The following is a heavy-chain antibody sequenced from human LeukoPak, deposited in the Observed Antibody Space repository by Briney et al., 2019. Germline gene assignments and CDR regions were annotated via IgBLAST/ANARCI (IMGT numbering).Heavy chain of an antibody. CDR2: ISYDGNNK. J-gene: IGHJ4*02. CDR3: ARDAGYCTNGVCFDANFDY. Sequence: GGSLRLSCAASGFTFSTYSMHWVRQAPGKGLEWVAFISYDGNNKYCADSVKGRFPISRDNSNNTLFLQMSSLRSEDTAVYYCARDAGYCTNGVCFDANFDYWGQGTLVTVSS. V-gene: IGHV3-30-3*01. CDR1: GFTFSTYS. D-gene: IGHD2-8*01.